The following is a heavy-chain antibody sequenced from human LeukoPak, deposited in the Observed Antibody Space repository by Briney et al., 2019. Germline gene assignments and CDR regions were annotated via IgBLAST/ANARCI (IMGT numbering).Heavy chain of an antibody. CDR1: GYTFTIYY. Sequence: VASVKVSCKASGYTFTIYYMHWVRQAPGQGLEWMGRINPSGGTTSYAQNFQDRVTITRDTSTTTVYMELSSLRSEDTAVYYCARTLAAAGTDYRGQGTLVTVSS. D-gene: IGHD6-13*01. V-gene: IGHV1-46*01. CDR2: INPSGGTT. J-gene: IGHJ4*02. CDR3: ARTLAAAGTDY.